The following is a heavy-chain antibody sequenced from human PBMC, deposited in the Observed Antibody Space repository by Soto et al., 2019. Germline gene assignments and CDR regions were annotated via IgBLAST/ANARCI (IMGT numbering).Heavy chain of an antibody. CDR3: ARGPGGDSSGYYFDY. J-gene: IGHJ4*02. V-gene: IGHV1-3*01. CDR2: INAGNGNT. D-gene: IGHD3-22*01. CDR1: GYTFTSYA. Sequence: ASVKVSCKASGYTFTSYAMHWVRQAPGQRLEWMGWINAGNGNTKYSQKFQGRVTITRDTSASTAYMELSSLRSDDTAVYYCARGPGGDSSGYYFDYWGQGTLVTVSS.